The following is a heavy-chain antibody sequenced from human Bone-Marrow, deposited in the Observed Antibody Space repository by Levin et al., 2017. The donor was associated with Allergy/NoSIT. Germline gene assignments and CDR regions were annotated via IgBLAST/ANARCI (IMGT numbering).Heavy chain of an antibody. CDR1: GGSISSGDYY. Sequence: PSETLSLTCTVSGGSISSGDYYWSWIRQPPGKGLEWIGYIYYSGSTYYNPSLKSRVTISVDTSKNQFSLKLSSVTAADTAVYYCARATVTTDYFDYWGQGTLVTVSS. CDR2: IYYSGST. V-gene: IGHV4-30-4*01. J-gene: IGHJ4*02. D-gene: IGHD4-17*01. CDR3: ARATVTTDYFDY.